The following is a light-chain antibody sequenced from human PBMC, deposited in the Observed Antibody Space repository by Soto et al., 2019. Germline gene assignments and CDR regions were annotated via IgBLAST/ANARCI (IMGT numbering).Light chain of an antibody. CDR3: QQYGGSPPRVT. CDR2: GAS. V-gene: IGKV3-20*01. Sequence: EIVLTQSPGTLSLSPGERATLSCRASQSVSSYLAWYQQKPGQAPRLLIYGASSRATDIPDRFSGSGSGTDFTLTISRLEPDDFAVYYCQQYGGSPPRVTFGQGTRLEIK. CDR1: QSVSSY. J-gene: IGKJ5*01.